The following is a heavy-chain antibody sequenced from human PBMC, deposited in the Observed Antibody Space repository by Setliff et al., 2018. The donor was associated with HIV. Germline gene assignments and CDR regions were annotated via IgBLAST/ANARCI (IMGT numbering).Heavy chain of an antibody. CDR2: IWYDGGRK. J-gene: IGHJ4*02. D-gene: IGHD3-22*01. CDR3: AKTYYYDSSGYYYFDS. Sequence: GGSLRLSCAASGFSFNNYVMHWVRHAPGKGLEWVAVIWYDGGRKHYADSVKGRFTISRDNAKNSLYLQMHSLRAEDTAVYYCAKTYYYDSSGYYYFDSWGQGTLVTVSS. V-gene: IGHV3-33*03. CDR1: GFSFNNYV.